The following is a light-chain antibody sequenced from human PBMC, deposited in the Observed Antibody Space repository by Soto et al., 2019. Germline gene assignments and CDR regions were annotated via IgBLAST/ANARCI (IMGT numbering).Light chain of an antibody. CDR3: QQYYSTPLT. CDR2: WAS. V-gene: IGKV4-1*01. Sequence: DIVMTQSPDSLAVSLGERATINCKSSQSVLYSSNNKNYLAWYQQKPGQPPKLLIYWASTRESGVPDRFSGSGSGTDFTLTISSPQAEDVAVYYCQQYYSTPLTFGPGTKWISN. J-gene: IGKJ3*01. CDR1: QSVLYSSNNKNY.